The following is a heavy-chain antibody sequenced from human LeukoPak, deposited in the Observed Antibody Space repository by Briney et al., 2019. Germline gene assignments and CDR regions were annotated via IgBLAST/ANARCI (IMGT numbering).Heavy chain of an antibody. CDR1: GYTFTSYY. CDR2: INPSGGST. V-gene: IGHV1-46*01. D-gene: IGHD3-22*01. CDR3: ARDPGGSGYYYVGDY. J-gene: IGHJ4*02. Sequence: ASVKVSCKASGYTFTSYYMHWVRQAPGQGLEWVGIINPSGGSTSYAQKFQGRVTMTRDTSTSTVYMELSSLRSEDTAVYYCARDPGGSGYYYVGDYWGQGTLVTVSS.